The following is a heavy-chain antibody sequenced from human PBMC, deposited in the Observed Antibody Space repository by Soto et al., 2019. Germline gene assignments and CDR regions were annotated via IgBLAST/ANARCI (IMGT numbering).Heavy chain of an antibody. Sequence: QVQLQESGPGLVKPSETLSLTCTVSGGSISSYYWSWIRQPPGEGLEWIGYIYYRGSTNYNPSLKSRVTISVDTSKNQFSLKLNSITAADTAVYYCARHNYGSGSTYFDYWGQGTLVTVSS. J-gene: IGHJ4*02. CDR3: ARHNYGSGSTYFDY. V-gene: IGHV4-59*08. D-gene: IGHD3-10*01. CDR1: GGSISSYY. CDR2: IYYRGST.